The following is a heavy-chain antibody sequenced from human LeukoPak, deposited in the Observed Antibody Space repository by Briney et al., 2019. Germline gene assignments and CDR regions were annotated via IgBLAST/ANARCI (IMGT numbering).Heavy chain of an antibody. D-gene: IGHD2-2*01. J-gene: IGHJ6*03. V-gene: IGHV3-30*18. CDR2: ISYDGSSK. Sequence: GGSLRLSCAASGFTFSSYGMHWVRQAPGKGLEWVAVISYDGSSKYYADSVKGRFTISRDNSKNTLCLQMNSLRAEDTAVYYCAKGGYCSSTSCYGLNYYYYMDVWGKGTTVTVSS. CDR1: GFTFSSYG. CDR3: AKGGYCSSTSCYGLNYYYYMDV.